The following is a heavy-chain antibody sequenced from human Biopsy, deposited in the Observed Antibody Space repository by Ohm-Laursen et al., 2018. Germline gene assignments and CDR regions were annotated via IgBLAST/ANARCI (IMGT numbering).Heavy chain of an antibody. D-gene: IGHD3-3*01. J-gene: IGHJ4*02. CDR1: GDAFLGYY. CDR2: IYPNSGDT. V-gene: IGHV1-2*02. Sequence: SSVKVSCKSSGDAFLGYYLHWVRQAPGQGLEWMGSIYPNSGDTDFAQKFQGRVSMTRDTSVSTAYLELSSLRSDDTAIYYCARDLLEWSLPSWGQGTLVTVSS. CDR3: ARDLLEWSLPS.